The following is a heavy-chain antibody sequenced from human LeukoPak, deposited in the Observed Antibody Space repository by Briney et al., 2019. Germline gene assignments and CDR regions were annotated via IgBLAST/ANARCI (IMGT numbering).Heavy chain of an antibody. CDR3: ASTYSSGWFGTPRGFDY. J-gene: IGHJ4*02. CDR1: GGTFSSYA. D-gene: IGHD6-19*01. Sequence: SVKVSCKASGGTFSSYAISWVRQAPGQGLEWMGGIIPIFGTANYAQKFQGRVTITADKSTSTAYMELSSLRSEDTAVYYCASTYSSGWFGTPRGFDYWGQGTLVTVSS. CDR2: IIPIFGTA. V-gene: IGHV1-69*06.